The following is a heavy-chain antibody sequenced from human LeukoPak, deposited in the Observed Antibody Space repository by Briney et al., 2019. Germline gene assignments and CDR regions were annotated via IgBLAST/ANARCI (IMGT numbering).Heavy chain of an antibody. D-gene: IGHD4-17*01. CDR1: GFAFSAYE. CDR3: AKATLFTVTQNLFWYFDL. V-gene: IGHV3-48*03. J-gene: IGHJ2*01. Sequence: GGSLRLSCAATGFAFSAYEMNWVRQAPGKGLEWVAYSSGSDTTIYYADSVKGRFIISRDNARSSLYLQMNSLRAEDTAIYYCAKATLFTVTQNLFWYFDLWGRGTLVTVSS. CDR2: SSGSDTTI.